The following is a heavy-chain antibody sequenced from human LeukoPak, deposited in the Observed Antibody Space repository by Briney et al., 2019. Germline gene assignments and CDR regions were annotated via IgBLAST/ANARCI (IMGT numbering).Heavy chain of an antibody. Sequence: ASVKVSCKASGYIFTSYYMHWVRQAPGQGLEWMGIINPSSGSTSYARKFQDRVKMTRDTSRSTVYMELSSLRSEDTAVYYCARRAGDHYYFDYWGQGTLVTVSS. CDR1: GYIFTSYY. CDR3: ARRAGDHYYFDY. V-gene: IGHV1-46*01. J-gene: IGHJ4*02. D-gene: IGHD7-27*01. CDR2: INPSSGST.